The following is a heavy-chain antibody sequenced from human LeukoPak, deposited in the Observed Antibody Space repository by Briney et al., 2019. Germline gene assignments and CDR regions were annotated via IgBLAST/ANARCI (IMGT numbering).Heavy chain of an antibody. Sequence: GGSLRLSCAASGFTFSSSWMNWVRQAPGKGLVWVANIKQDGSETYYVDSVKGRFTISRDNARNSLYLQMSSLRVEDTAVYYCARGGLDGWIHLWPSSHFDYWGQGTLVTVSS. V-gene: IGHV3-7*01. J-gene: IGHJ4*02. CDR2: IKQDGSET. CDR3: ARGGLDGWIHLWPSSHFDY. D-gene: IGHD5-18*01. CDR1: GFTFSSSW.